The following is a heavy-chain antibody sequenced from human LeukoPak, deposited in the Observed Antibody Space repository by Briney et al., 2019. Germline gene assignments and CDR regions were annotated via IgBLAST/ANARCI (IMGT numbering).Heavy chain of an antibody. V-gene: IGHV3-23*01. CDR1: GFTFNSYA. CDR3: AKVWWTIILPKGYFDF. Sequence: GGSLRLSCAASGFTFNSYAMSWVRQAPGKGLEWVSSISTSGGTTYYADSVKGRFIISRDNSKNTLYLQLNSLRAEDTAVYYCAKVWWTIILPKGYFDFWGQGTLVTVSS. J-gene: IGHJ4*02. D-gene: IGHD2/OR15-2a*01. CDR2: ISTSGGTT.